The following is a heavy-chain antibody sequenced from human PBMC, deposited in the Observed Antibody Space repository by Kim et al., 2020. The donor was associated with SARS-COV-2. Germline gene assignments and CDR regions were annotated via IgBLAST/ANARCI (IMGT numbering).Heavy chain of an antibody. Sequence: GGSLRLSCAASGFTFSSYSMNWVRQAPGKGLEWVSSISSSSSYIYYADSVKGRFTISRDNAKNSLYLQMNSLRAEDTAVYYCSGSGWTYYFDYWGQGTLVTASS. V-gene: IGHV3-21*01. D-gene: IGHD6-19*01. CDR3: SGSGWTYYFDY. CDR1: GFTFSSYS. J-gene: IGHJ4*02. CDR2: ISSSSSYI.